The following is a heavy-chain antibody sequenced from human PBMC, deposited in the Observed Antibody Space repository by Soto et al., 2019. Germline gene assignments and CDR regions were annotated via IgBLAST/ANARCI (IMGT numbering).Heavy chain of an antibody. Sequence: QVQLVESGGGLVKPGGSLRLSCAASGFTFSDYHMIWIRQAPGKGLEWVSYMSSSGSTTYYADSVKGRFTISRDNAENSLFLQMNSLRAEDTAVYYCARVAYKTGCYKSFDIWGQGTMATVAS. CDR1: GFTFSDYH. CDR3: ARVAYKTGCYKSFDI. CDR2: MSSSGSTT. D-gene: IGHD6-19*01. V-gene: IGHV3-11*01. J-gene: IGHJ3*02.